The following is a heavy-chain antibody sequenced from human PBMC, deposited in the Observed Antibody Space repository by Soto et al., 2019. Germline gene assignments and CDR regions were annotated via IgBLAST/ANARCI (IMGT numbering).Heavy chain of an antibody. CDR1: GFTFSSYS. V-gene: IGHV3-21*01. CDR2: ISSNSSYI. Sequence: PGGSLRLSCAASGFTFSSYSMNWVRQAPGKGLEWVSSISSNSSYIYYADSVKGRFTISRDNAKNSLYLQMNSLRAEDTAVYYCASYYYDSSYAFDIWGQGTMVTVSS. J-gene: IGHJ3*02. CDR3: ASYYYDSSYAFDI. D-gene: IGHD3-22*01.